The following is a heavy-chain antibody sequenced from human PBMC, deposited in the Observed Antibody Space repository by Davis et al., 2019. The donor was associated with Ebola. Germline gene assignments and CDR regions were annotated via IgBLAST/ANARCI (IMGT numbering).Heavy chain of an antibody. CDR2: INHSGST. Sequence: SETLSLTCAVYGGSFSGYYWSWIRQPPGKGLEWIGEINHSGSTNYNPSLKSRVTISVDTSKNQFSLKLSSVTAADTAVYYCASDTGGGWYSRFDPWGQGTLVTVSS. D-gene: IGHD6-19*01. V-gene: IGHV4-34*01. CDR3: ASDTGGGWYSRFDP. CDR1: GGSFSGYY. J-gene: IGHJ5*02.